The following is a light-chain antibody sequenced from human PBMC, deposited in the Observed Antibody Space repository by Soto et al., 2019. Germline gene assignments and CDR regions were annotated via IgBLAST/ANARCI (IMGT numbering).Light chain of an antibody. CDR2: GAS. V-gene: IGKV3-15*01. CDR1: QSVGTN. CDR3: QQLNYWPRIT. Sequence: EIVLTQSPGTLSLSPGERATLSCGASQSVGTNLAWYQQRPGQAPRLLVYGASTRASGIPPRFSGSGSGTDFTLTISSLQSEDFAVYYCQQLNYWPRITFGQGTRLEIK. J-gene: IGKJ5*01.